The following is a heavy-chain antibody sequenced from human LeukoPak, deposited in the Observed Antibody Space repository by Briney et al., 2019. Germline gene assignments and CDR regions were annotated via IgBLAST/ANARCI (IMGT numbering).Heavy chain of an antibody. CDR3: ARESAAGVGVVQH. V-gene: IGHV1-69*05. CDR1: GGTFSSYA. J-gene: IGHJ1*01. D-gene: IGHD6-25*01. CDR2: IIPIFGTA. Sequence: ASVKVSCKASGGTFSSYAISWVRQAPGQGLEWMGGIIPIFGTANYAQKFQGRVTITTDESTSTAYMELSSLRSEDTAVYCCARESAAGVGVVQHWGQGTLVTVSS.